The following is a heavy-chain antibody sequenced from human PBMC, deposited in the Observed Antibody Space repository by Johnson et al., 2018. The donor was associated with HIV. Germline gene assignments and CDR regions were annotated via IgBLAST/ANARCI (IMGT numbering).Heavy chain of an antibody. V-gene: IGHV3-7*01. Sequence: VQLVESGGGVVQPGGSLRLSCAASGFTFSSYGMHWVRQAPGKGLEWVANIKQDGSEKYYVDSVKGRFTISRDNAKNSLYLQMNSLRAEDTAVYYCARDGPAAHDAFDIWGQGTMVTVSS. D-gene: IGHD2-15*01. CDR1: GFTFSSYG. CDR3: ARDGPAAHDAFDI. CDR2: IKQDGSEK. J-gene: IGHJ3*02.